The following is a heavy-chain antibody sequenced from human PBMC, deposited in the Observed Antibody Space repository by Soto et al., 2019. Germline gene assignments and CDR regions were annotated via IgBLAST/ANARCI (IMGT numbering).Heavy chain of an antibody. V-gene: IGHV3-21*01. J-gene: IGHJ4*02. D-gene: IGHD5-12*01. CDR3: ARDRIQYSGYEPCDY. CDR1: ESTFIRHR. Sequence: PRRPLRLSSTGSESTFIRHRMNWVRQAPGKGLHWVSSISSSSSYIYYADSVKGRFTISRDNAKNSLYLQMNSLRAEDTAVYYCARDRIQYSGYEPCDYWGQGTPVTVSS. CDR2: ISSSSSYI.